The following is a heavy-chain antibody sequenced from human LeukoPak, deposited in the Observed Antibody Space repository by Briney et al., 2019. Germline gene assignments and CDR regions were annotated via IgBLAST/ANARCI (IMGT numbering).Heavy chain of an antibody. V-gene: IGHV4-34*01. CDR2: INHSGST. CDR3: AGAAYSGSYYVRANYYYYMDV. CDR1: GGSLSGYY. Sequence: SETLSLTCAVSGGSLSGYYWSWIRQTPGKGLEWIGEINHSGSTNYNPSLKGRVTISVETPKNKFSLKLSSLTAADTAVYYCAGAAYSGSYYVRANYYYYMDVWGKGTTVTVSS. D-gene: IGHD1-26*01. J-gene: IGHJ6*03.